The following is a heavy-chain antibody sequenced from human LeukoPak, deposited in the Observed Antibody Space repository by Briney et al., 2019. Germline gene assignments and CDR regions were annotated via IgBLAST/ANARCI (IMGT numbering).Heavy chain of an antibody. J-gene: IGHJ4*02. CDR2: ISGRDGST. Sequence: QPGGSLRLSCAASGFTFSSYAMSWVRQAPGKGLEWVSAISGRDGSTYYADSVKGRFTISRDNSKNTLYLQMNSLRAEDTAVYYCAKDGYYYDSSGYQKYYFDYWGQGTLVTVSS. CDR3: AKDGYYYDSSGYQKYYFDY. CDR1: GFTFSSYA. D-gene: IGHD3-22*01. V-gene: IGHV3-23*01.